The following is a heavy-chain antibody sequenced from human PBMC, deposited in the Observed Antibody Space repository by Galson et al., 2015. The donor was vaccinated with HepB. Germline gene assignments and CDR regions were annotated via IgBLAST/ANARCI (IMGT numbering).Heavy chain of an antibody. D-gene: IGHD5-24*01. CDR1: GGRFSSSA. V-gene: IGHV1-58*02. J-gene: IGHJ5*02. CDR3: AARGTWLQFHL. CDR2: IVVGSGRT. Sequence: SVKVSCKATGGRFSSSAIQWVRQARGQPLEWIGWIVVGSGRTDNAQKFQDRVTISRDMSTTTAYLQLRSLRSEDTAVYFCAARGTWLQFHLWGQGTLVTVSS.